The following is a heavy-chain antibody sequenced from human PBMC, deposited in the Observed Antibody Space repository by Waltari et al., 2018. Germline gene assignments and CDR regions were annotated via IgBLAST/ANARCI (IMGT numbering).Heavy chain of an antibody. Sequence: QVQLQQWGAGLLKPSETLSLTCAVYGGSFSGYYWSWIRQPPGKGLEWIGYSYTSGSTNYNPSLKSRVTISVDTSKNQFSLKLSSVTAADTAVYYWASTPHCGGDCYYLDYWGQGTLVTVSS. CDR1: GGSFSGYY. CDR2: SYTSGST. D-gene: IGHD2-21*01. J-gene: IGHJ4*02. CDR3: ASTPHCGGDCYYLDY. V-gene: IGHV4-34*01.